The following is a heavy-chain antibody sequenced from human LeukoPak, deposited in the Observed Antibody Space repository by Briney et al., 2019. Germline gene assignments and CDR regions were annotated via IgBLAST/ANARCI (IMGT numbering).Heavy chain of an antibody. D-gene: IGHD3-22*01. CDR1: GGSISSYY. CDR2: TYTSGST. J-gene: IGHJ3*01. Sequence: SETLSLTCTVSGGSISSYYWSWIRQPPGKGLEWIGYTYTSGSTNYNPSLKSRVTISVDTSKNQFSLKLSSVTAADTAVYYCARHYLYYYDSSGYFSHDAFDVWGQGTMVTVSS. CDR3: ARHYLYYYDSSGYFSHDAFDV. V-gene: IGHV4-4*09.